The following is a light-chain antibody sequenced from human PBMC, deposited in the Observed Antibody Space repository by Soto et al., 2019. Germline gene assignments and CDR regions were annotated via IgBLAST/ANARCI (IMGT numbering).Light chain of an antibody. CDR1: SSDVGGYNY. J-gene: IGLJ3*02. CDR3: SSYAASNDFYFV. Sequence: QSALTQPPSASGSPGQSVTISCTGTSSDVGGYNYVSWYQQYPGRAPKLMIYEVTKLPSGVPDRFSGSKSGNPASLTVSGLQADDEADYYCSSYAASNDFYFVFGGGTKLTVL. V-gene: IGLV2-8*01. CDR2: EVT.